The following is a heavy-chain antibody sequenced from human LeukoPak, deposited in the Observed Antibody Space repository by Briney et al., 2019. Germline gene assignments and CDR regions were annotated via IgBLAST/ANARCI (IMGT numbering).Heavy chain of an antibody. CDR1: GGSISSSSYY. J-gene: IGHJ4*02. D-gene: IGHD6-6*01. V-gene: IGHV4-39*01. CDR2: IYYSGST. CDR3: ARLSSVIDY. Sequence: PSETLSLTCTVSGGSISSSSYYWGWLRQPPGKGLEWIGSIYYSGSTYYNPSLKSRVTISVDTSKNQFSLKLSSVTAADTAVYYCARLSSVIDYWGQGTLVTVSS.